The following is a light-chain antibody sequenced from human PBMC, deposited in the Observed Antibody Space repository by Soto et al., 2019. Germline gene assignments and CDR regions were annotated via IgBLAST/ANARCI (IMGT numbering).Light chain of an antibody. J-gene: IGKJ5*01. V-gene: IGKV3-20*01. CDR1: QTSGSNF. Sequence: EIVLTQSPGTLSLSPGERATLSCKTSQTSGSNFLAWYQHNPGQAPRLLIYASSNRATGIPDRFSGSASGPDFPLTINRLEPEDFADYYCQLYGISPQFGQGTRLEIK. CDR3: QLYGISPQ. CDR2: ASS.